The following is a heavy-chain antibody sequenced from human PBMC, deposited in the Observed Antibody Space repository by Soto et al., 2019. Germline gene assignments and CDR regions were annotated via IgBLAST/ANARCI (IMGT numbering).Heavy chain of an antibody. CDR3: ARRPPKDYYDSSGYYAY. CDR1: GYSFTSYW. D-gene: IGHD3-22*01. CDR2: IDPSDSYT. Sequence: EVQLVQSGAEVKKPGESLRISCKASGYSFTSYWITWVRQMPGKGLEWMGKIDPSDSYTTYGPSFQGHVTISADKSISTAYLQWSSLKASDTAMYYCARRPPKDYYDSSGYYAYWGQGTLVTVSS. V-gene: IGHV5-10-1*03. J-gene: IGHJ4*02.